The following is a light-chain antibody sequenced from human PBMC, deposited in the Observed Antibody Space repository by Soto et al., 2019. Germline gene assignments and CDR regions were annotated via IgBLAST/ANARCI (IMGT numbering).Light chain of an antibody. Sequence: QSALTQPASVSGSPGQSITISCTGTTSDDGGYNYVSWYQQHPGKAPKLMICEVSNRPSGVSNRFSGTKSGNTASLTISGLQAEDEADYYCSSYTSSGTLVVFGGGTKLTV. CDR2: EVS. J-gene: IGLJ2*01. CDR1: TSDDGGYNY. V-gene: IGLV2-14*01. CDR3: SSYTSSGTLVV.